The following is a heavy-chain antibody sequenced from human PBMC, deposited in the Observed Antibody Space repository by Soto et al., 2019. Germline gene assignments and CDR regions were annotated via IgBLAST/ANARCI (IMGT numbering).Heavy chain of an antibody. D-gene: IGHD3-10*02. Sequence: QAQLVQSGAEVKKPGASANISCKASGYTFTRYNIHWVRQAPGQGLEWMGIIDTRGGSGDYTQRFQGRVTMTRDTSTGTVYMELSSLGSEDTAVYYCARDLPRDLVRGSFDIWGQGTLVTVSS. CDR1: GYTFTRYN. CDR2: IDTRGGSG. V-gene: IGHV1-46*01. CDR3: ARDLPRDLVRGSFDI. J-gene: IGHJ3*02.